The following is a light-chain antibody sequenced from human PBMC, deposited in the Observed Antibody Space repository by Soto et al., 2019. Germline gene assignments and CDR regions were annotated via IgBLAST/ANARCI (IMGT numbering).Light chain of an antibody. Sequence: EIVLTQSPGTLSLSPGERATLSCRASQTISSYLAWYQQKPGQAPRLLIYGASTRATGIPARFSGSGSGTEFTLTISNLQSEDFAIYYCQRYNNWPLTFGGGTKVDIK. J-gene: IGKJ4*01. V-gene: IGKV3D-15*01. CDR3: QRYNNWPLT. CDR2: GAS. CDR1: QTISSY.